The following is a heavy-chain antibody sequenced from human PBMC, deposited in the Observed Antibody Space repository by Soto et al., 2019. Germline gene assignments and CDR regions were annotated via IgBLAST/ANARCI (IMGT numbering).Heavy chain of an antibody. CDR3: AREVDDGPNWLDP. Sequence: SQTLSLTCAISGDSVSSNSAAWNWIRQSPSRGLEWLGRTYYKSKWYNDYAVSVNSRITVNPDTSKNQFSLRLNSVTPEDTAVYYCAREVDDGPNWLDPWGQGTLVTSPQ. V-gene: IGHV6-1*01. CDR1: GDSVSSNSAA. J-gene: IGHJ5*02. D-gene: IGHD1-1*01. CDR2: TYYKSKWYN.